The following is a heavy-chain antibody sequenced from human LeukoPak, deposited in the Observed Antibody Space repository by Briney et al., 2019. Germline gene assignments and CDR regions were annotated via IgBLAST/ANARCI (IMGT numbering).Heavy chain of an antibody. CDR1: GGSISSSNW. CDR3: ARGSPNPDHSSSWYFYYYYGMDV. Sequence: SGTLSLTCAVSGGSISSSNWWSWVRQPPGKGLEWIGEIYHSGSTNYNPSLKSRVTISVDKSKNQFSLKLSSVTAADTAVYYCARGSPNPDHSSSWYFYYYYGMDVWGQGPTVTVSS. J-gene: IGHJ6*02. V-gene: IGHV4-4*02. D-gene: IGHD6-13*01. CDR2: IYHSGST.